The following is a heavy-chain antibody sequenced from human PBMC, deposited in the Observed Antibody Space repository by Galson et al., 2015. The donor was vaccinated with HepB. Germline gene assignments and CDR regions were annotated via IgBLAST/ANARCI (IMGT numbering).Heavy chain of an antibody. D-gene: IGHD3-10*01. CDR2: ISSSSSYI. J-gene: IGHJ6*02. Sequence: SLRLSCAASGFTFSSYSMNWVRQAPGKGLEWVSSISSSSSYIYYADSVKGRFTISRDNAKNSLYLQMNSLRAEDTAVYYCASRPRITMEDYYGMDVWGQGTTVTVSS. V-gene: IGHV3-21*01. CDR3: ASRPRITMEDYYGMDV. CDR1: GFTFSSYS.